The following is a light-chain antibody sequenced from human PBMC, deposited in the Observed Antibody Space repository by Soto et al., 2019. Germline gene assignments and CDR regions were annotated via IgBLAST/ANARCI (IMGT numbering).Light chain of an antibody. CDR3: QQYKKWPRT. CDR1: QSVSSN. CDR2: DAS. Sequence: EIVMTQSPATLSVSPGERATLSCRASQSVSSNFAWYQQKPGQAPRLLIYDASTRATGIPARFSGSGSGTEFTLTINSLQSEDFAVYYCQQYKKWPRTFGHGTKVDIK. J-gene: IGKJ1*01. V-gene: IGKV3-15*01.